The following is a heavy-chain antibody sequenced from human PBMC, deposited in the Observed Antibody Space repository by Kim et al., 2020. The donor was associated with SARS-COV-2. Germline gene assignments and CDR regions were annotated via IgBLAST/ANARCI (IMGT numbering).Heavy chain of an antibody. V-gene: IGHV3-23*01. Sequence: GGSLRLSCAASGFTFSSYAMSWVRQAPGKGLEWVSAISGSGGSTYYADSVKGRFTISRDNSKNTLYLQMNSLRAEDTAVYYCAKDIGDIVVVPAAPHYYYYYGMDVWGQGTTVTVSS. D-gene: IGHD2-2*01. CDR2: ISGSGGST. J-gene: IGHJ6*02. CDR3: AKDIGDIVVVPAAPHYYYYYGMDV. CDR1: GFTFSSYA.